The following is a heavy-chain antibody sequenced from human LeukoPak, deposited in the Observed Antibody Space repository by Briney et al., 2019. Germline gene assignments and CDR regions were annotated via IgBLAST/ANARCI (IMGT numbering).Heavy chain of an antibody. V-gene: IGHV4-59*01. CDR3: ARDSLTYGSGCVLDY. CDR1: GCSISSYY. D-gene: IGHD3-10*01. Sequence: PSETLSLTCTVSGCSISSYYWSWIRQPPGRGLQWIGDIYYSGSTNYNPALKSRVTISVDTSKNQFSLKLSSVTAADTAVYYCARDSLTYGSGCVLDYWGQRTLVTVSS. CDR2: IYYSGST. J-gene: IGHJ4*02.